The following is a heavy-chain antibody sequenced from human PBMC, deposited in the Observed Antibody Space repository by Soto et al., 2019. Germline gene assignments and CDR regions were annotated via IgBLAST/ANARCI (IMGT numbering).Heavy chain of an antibody. D-gene: IGHD3-3*01. CDR1: GFTFSSYG. J-gene: IGHJ5*02. V-gene: IGHV3-30*18. Sequence: QPGGSLRLSCAASGFTFSSYGMHWVRQAPGKGLEWVAVISYDGSNKYYADSVKGRFTISRDNSKNTLYLQMNSLRAEDTAVYYCAKDPNGDFGVAPNWFDPWGQGTLVTVSS. CDR3: AKDPNGDFGVAPNWFDP. CDR2: ISYDGSNK.